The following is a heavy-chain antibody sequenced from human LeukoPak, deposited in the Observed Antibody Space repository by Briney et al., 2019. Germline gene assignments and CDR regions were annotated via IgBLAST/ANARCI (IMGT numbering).Heavy chain of an antibody. CDR2: ISGSGGRT. Sequence: GGSLRLSCAASGFTLRTYAMNWVRQAPGKGLEWVSTISGSGGRTFYADSVKGRFTISRDNSNNTVYLQMKTLRAEDTAVYYCASGIRRDAFDIWGQGTMVTVSS. D-gene: IGHD5-18*01. J-gene: IGHJ3*02. V-gene: IGHV3-23*01. CDR3: ASGIRRDAFDI. CDR1: GFTLRTYA.